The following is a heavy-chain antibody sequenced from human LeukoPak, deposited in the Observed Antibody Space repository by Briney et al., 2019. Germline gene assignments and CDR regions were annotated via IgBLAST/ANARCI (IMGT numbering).Heavy chain of an antibody. CDR2: ISSSSSYI. CDR3: ARGAYYYDSSGYSNDAFDI. J-gene: IGHJ3*02. Sequence: PGGSLRLSCAASGFTFSSYSMNWVRQAPGKGLEWVSSISSSSSYIYYAGSVKGRFTISRDNAKNSLYLQMNSLRAEDTAVYYCARGAYYYDSSGYSNDAFDIWGQGTMVTVSS. CDR1: GFTFSSYS. V-gene: IGHV3-21*01. D-gene: IGHD3-22*01.